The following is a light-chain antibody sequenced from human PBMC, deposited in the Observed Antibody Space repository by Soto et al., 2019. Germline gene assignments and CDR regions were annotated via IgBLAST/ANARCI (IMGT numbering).Light chain of an antibody. J-gene: IGKJ1*01. Sequence: EIVMTQSPATLSVSPGERATLSCRASQSITSTVAWYQQKPGQAPRLLIYGVSTRATGIPARFSGSGSGTEFTLTISSLQSEDFAVYYCQQYDGWPTTFAQGTKVDIK. CDR1: QSITST. V-gene: IGKV3-15*01. CDR2: GVS. CDR3: QQYDGWPTT.